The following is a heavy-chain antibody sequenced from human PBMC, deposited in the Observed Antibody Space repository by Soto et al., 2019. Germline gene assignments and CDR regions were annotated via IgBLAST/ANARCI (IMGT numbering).Heavy chain of an antibody. CDR3: ARAKGERYCSGGSCYPKGDAFXI. Sequence: ASVKVSCKASGYTFTSYYINWVRQATGQGLEWMGWMNPNSGNTGYAQKFQGRVTMTRNTSKSTANMELSSLRSEDTAVYYCARAKGERYCSGGSCYPKGDAFXIWGQGTMVXVSS. D-gene: IGHD2-15*01. V-gene: IGHV1-8*01. CDR2: MNPNSGNT. CDR1: GYTFTSYY. J-gene: IGHJ3*02.